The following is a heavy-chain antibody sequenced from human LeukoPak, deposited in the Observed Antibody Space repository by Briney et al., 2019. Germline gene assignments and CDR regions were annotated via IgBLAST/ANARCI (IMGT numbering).Heavy chain of an antibody. CDR2: IREDGGEK. Sequence: GGSLRLSCAASRFTFNNYWMTWVRRAPGKGLEWVANIREDGGEKYYVDSVKGRFTISRDNAKNTLYLQMNSLRAEDTAVYYCARALPYYDSSGLIDYWGQGTLVTVSS. V-gene: IGHV3-7*01. CDR1: RFTFNNYW. J-gene: IGHJ4*02. CDR3: ARALPYYDSSGLIDY. D-gene: IGHD3-22*01.